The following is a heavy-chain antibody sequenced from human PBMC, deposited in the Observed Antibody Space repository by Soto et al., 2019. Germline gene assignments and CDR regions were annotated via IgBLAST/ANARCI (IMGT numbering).Heavy chain of an antibody. CDR2: IHYSGSS. Sequence: TSEALSLPRSVSGGSLSRGDYYLSWIRQPPGKGLEWIGYIHYSGSSYNNPSLKSRITISVDTSKNHFSLKLTSVTAADTAVYYCARDTRGLLDYWGQGTLVTVSS. J-gene: IGHJ4*02. D-gene: IGHD2-15*01. CDR1: GGSLSRGDYY. CDR3: ARDTRGLLDY. V-gene: IGHV4-30-4*01.